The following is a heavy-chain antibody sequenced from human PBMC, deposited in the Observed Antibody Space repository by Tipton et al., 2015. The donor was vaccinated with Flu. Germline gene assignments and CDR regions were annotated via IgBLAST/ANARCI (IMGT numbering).Heavy chain of an antibody. Sequence: TLSLTCAVYGGSFSGYYWSWIRQPPGKGLEWIGEINHSGSTNYNPSLKSRVTISVDTSKNQFSLKLSSVTAADTAVYYCARSYCSGGSCYPYYYYGMDVWGQGTTVTVSS. CDR1: GGSFSGYY. J-gene: IGHJ6*02. D-gene: IGHD2-15*01. CDR2: INHSGST. V-gene: IGHV4-34*01. CDR3: ARSYCSGGSCYPYYYYGMDV.